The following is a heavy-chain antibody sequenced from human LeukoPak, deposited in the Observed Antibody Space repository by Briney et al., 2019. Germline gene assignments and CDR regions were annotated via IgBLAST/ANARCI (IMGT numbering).Heavy chain of an antibody. CDR1: GFTFSSYA. Sequence: GASLRLSCAASGFTFSSYAMSWVRQAPGKGLEWVSAISGSGGSTHYADSVKGRFTISRDNSKNTLYLQMNSLRAEDTAVYYCAKTYYYDSGGYYPLDYWGQGTLVTVSS. CDR2: ISGSGGST. D-gene: IGHD3-22*01. J-gene: IGHJ4*02. CDR3: AKTYYYDSGGYYPLDY. V-gene: IGHV3-23*01.